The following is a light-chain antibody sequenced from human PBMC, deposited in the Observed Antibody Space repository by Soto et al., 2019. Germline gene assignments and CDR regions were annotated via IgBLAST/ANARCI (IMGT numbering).Light chain of an antibody. CDR1: QSFSSY. CDR3: QQRSNWPPWT. Sequence: EIVLTQSPATLSLSPGERATLSCSASQSFSSYLAWYQQKPGQAPRLLIYDASNRATGIPARFSGSGSGTDFTLTISSLEPEDFAVYYWQQRSNWPPWTFGQGTKVDIK. V-gene: IGKV3-11*01. CDR2: DAS. J-gene: IGKJ1*01.